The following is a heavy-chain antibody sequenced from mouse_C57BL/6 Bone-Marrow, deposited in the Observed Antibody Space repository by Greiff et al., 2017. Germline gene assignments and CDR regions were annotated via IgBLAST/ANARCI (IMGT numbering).Heavy chain of an antibody. CDR2: IFPGSGST. V-gene: IGHV1-75*01. CDR3: ARSLGRYYFDY. CDR1: GYPFTDYY. Sequence: VKLMESGPELVKPGASVKISCKASGYPFTDYYINWVQQRPGQGLEWIGWIFPGSGSTYYNEKFKGKATLTVDKSSSTAYMLLSSLTSEDSAVYFCARSLGRYYFDYWGQGTTLTVSS. J-gene: IGHJ2*01. D-gene: IGHD4-1*01.